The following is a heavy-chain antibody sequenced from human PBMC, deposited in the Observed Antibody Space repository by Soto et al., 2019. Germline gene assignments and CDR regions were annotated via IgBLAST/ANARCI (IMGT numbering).Heavy chain of an antibody. J-gene: IGHJ4*02. CDR2: ISYDGSNK. CDR1: GFTFSSYG. D-gene: IGHD5-12*01. V-gene: IGHV3-30*03. CDR3: APRYSGYDSPDY. Sequence: QVQLVESGGGVVQPGRSLRLSCAASGFTFSSYGMHWVRQAPGKGLEWVAVISYDGSNKYYADSVKGRFTISRDNSKNTLYLQMNSLSAEDTAVYYCAPRYSGYDSPDYWGQGTLVTVSS.